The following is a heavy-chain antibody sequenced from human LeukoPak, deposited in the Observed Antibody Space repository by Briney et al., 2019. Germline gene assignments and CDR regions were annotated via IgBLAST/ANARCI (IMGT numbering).Heavy chain of an antibody. Sequence: PGGSLRLSCAASGFTFSSYGMHWVRQAPGKGLEGVAGIWYEGSNKYYEDFVKGRFTITKDNSKNTLYLQMNSLRAEDTAVYYCARVYILTGYYGPFPEKDFDYWGQGTLVTVSS. V-gene: IGHV3-33*01. J-gene: IGHJ4*02. CDR1: GFTFSSYG. D-gene: IGHD3-9*01. CDR3: ARVYILTGYYGPFPEKDFDY. CDR2: IWYEGSNK.